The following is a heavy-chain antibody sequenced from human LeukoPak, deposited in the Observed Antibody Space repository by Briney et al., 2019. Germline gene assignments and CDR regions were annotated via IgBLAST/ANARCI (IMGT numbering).Heavy chain of an antibody. CDR3: ASRSSIWSGYQDTLYYFDS. Sequence: PSETLSLTCTVSGGSISSYYWSWLRQPPGKRLEWIGHIYYSGSTNYNPSLKSRVTISVDTSKNQFSLKLSSVTAADTAVYYCASRSSIWSGYQDTLYYFDSWGQGTLVTVSS. CDR1: GGSISSYY. D-gene: IGHD3-3*01. V-gene: IGHV4-59*01. CDR2: IYYSGST. J-gene: IGHJ4*02.